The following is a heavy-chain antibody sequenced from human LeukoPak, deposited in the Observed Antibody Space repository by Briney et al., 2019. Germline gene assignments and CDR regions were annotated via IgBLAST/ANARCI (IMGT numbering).Heavy chain of an antibody. CDR2: IYPGDSDT. CDR3: ARDPSDYYDSSGSSDY. Sequence: GESLKISCQASGYSFANYWIAWVRQMPGKGLEWMGIIYPGDSDTRYSPSFQGQVTISADKSISTAYLQWSSLKASDTAMYYCARDPSDYYDSSGSSDYWGQGTLVTVSS. J-gene: IGHJ4*02. D-gene: IGHD3-22*01. CDR1: GYSFANYW. V-gene: IGHV5-51*01.